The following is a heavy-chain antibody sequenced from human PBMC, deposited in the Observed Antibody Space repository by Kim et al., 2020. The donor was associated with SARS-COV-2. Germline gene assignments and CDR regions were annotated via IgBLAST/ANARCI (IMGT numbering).Heavy chain of an antibody. J-gene: IGHJ6*03. CDR3: ARIDYSYFYMDV. V-gene: IGHV4-39*01. Sequence: YYRPYLKSRVTLSADTSKNQFSLRLSFVTAADTAVYYCARIDYSYFYMDVWGKGTSVIVSS.